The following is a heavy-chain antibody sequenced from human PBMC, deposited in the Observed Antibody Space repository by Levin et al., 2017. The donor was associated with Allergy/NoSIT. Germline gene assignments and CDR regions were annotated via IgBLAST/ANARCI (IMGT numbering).Heavy chain of an antibody. CDR1: GFTFGRYA. CDR2: IKSKPFGGTS. CDR3: TTKGAWVVHAFDV. Sequence: PGGSLRLSCTGSGFTFGRYAFSWMRQAPGKGLEWIGFIKSKPFGGTSEYAASVEGRFVISRDDSKGIAYLQMNSLTIEDTAVYYCTTKGAWVVHAFDVWGHGTKVTVSS. J-gene: IGHJ3*01. V-gene: IGHV3-49*03. D-gene: IGHD2-15*01.